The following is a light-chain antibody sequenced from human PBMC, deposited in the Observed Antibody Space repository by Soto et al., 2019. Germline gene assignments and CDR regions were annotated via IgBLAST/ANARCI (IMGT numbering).Light chain of an antibody. Sequence: QSVLTQPPSVSGAPGQRVTISCTGGSSNIGAGYNVHWYQQLPGTAPQLLIYGNNNRPSGVPDRFSVSKSGTSASLAINGLQTEDDADYYCQSFDSSLSGYVFGTGTKLTVL. V-gene: IGLV1-40*01. CDR1: SSNIGAGYN. J-gene: IGLJ1*01. CDR3: QSFDSSLSGYV. CDR2: GNN.